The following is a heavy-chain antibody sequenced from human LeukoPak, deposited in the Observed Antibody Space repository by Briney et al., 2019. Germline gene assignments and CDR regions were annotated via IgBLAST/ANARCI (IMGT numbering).Heavy chain of an antibody. CDR3: ARTPPGGRWWFDP. CDR2: IYSSGST. CDR1: GGSINSQY. J-gene: IGHJ5*02. D-gene: IGHD4-23*01. V-gene: IGHV4-4*07. Sequence: SETLSLTCTVSGGSINSQYWSWIRQPAGKGLEWIGRIYSSGSTNYNPSLKSRVTISVDTSKNQFSLKLSSVTAADTAVYYCARTPPGGRWWFDPWGQGTLVTVSS.